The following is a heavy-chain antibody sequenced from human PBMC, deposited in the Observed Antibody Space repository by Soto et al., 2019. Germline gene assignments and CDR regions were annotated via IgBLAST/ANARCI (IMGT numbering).Heavy chain of an antibody. CDR2: IIPIFSTA. J-gene: IGHJ6*02. V-gene: IGHV1-69*13. CDR3: ARVSLDYYHGMDV. Sequence: SVKVACKASGGTFSSYAISWVRHAPGQGLELMGGIIPIFSTANYAQKLQGRVPITADDSPSTAYMERSSLTSEETAVHYSARVSLDYYHGMDVWGQGTTVTVS. D-gene: IGHD2-15*01. CDR1: GGTFSSYA.